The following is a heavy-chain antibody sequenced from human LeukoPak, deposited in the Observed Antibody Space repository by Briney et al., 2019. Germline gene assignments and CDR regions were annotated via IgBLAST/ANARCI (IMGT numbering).Heavy chain of an antibody. CDR1: GGSFSGYY. CDR2: INHSGST. J-gene: IGHJ6*03. CDR3: ARVRYFDWLLVGYYMDV. D-gene: IGHD3-9*01. V-gene: IGHV4-34*01. Sequence: SETLSLTCAVYGGSFSGYYWSWIRQPPGKGLEWIGEINHSGSTNYNPSLKSRVTISVDTSKNQFSLKLSSVTAADTAVYYCARVRYFDWLLVGYYMDVWGKGTTVTVSS.